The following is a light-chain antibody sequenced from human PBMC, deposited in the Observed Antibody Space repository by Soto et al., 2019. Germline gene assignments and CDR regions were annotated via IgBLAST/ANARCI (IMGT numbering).Light chain of an antibody. J-gene: IGKJ1*01. CDR2: GAS. CDR3: QQYNNWPPWT. V-gene: IGKV3-15*01. Sequence: EIVMTQSPATLSVSPGERATLSCRASQSVSSNLAWYQQKPGQAPRLLIYGASTRATGIPARFSGSGSGTEFNLPINSLQSEDFAVYYCQQYNNWPPWTFGQGTKVEIK. CDR1: QSVSSN.